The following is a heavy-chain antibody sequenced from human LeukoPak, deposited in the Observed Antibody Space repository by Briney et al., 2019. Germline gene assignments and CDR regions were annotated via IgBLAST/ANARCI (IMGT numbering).Heavy chain of an antibody. Sequence: GGSLRLSCAASGFTFSSYAMTWVRQAPGKGLEWVADIEEDGSEKYYVDSVKGRFTISRDNAKNSLYLQMNSLRAEDTAPYYCARLYCSSTSCHTLNYYYMDVWGKGTTVTVSS. CDR1: GFTFSSYA. V-gene: IGHV3-7*01. J-gene: IGHJ6*03. D-gene: IGHD2-2*02. CDR3: ARLYCSSTSCHTLNYYYMDV. CDR2: IEEDGSEK.